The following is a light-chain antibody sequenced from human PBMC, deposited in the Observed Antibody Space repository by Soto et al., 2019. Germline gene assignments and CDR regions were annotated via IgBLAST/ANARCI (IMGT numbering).Light chain of an antibody. CDR2: EVS. Sequence: QSALTPPASVSGSPGPSITISCTGTSSDVGGYNYVSWYQQHPGKAPKLMIYEVSNRPSGVSNRFSGSKSGNTASLTISGLQAEDEADYYCSSYTSSSTPWVFGGGTKLTV. CDR3: SSYTSSSTPWV. V-gene: IGLV2-14*01. CDR1: SSDVGGYNY. J-gene: IGLJ3*02.